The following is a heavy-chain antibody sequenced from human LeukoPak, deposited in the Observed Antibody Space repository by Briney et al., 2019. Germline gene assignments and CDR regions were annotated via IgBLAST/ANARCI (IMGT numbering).Heavy chain of an antibody. J-gene: IGHJ4*02. Sequence: PSETLSLTCTVSGGSISSYYWSWIRQPPGKGLEWTGYIYYSGSTNYNPSLKSRVTISVDTSKNQFSLKLSSVTAADTAVYYCARASGGFDYWGQGTLVTVSS. D-gene: IGHD3-16*01. CDR3: ARASGGFDY. V-gene: IGHV4-59*01. CDR1: GGSISSYY. CDR2: IYYSGST.